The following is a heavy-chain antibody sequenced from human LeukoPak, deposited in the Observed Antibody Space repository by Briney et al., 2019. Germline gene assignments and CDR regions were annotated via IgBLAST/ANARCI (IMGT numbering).Heavy chain of an antibody. CDR1: GLTFNRNA. V-gene: IGHV3-23*01. CDR3: VRRGDASSGWGDHDF. CDR2: ISGSGDMT. Sequence: GGSLRLSCAASGLTFNRNAISGVRQAPGKGLEWVSTISGSGDMTFYAASVKGRFTIARDNYKNMVHLQMNRLKGEDKALYYCVRRGDASSGWGDHDFWGQGALVTVSS. D-gene: IGHD6-19*01. J-gene: IGHJ4*02.